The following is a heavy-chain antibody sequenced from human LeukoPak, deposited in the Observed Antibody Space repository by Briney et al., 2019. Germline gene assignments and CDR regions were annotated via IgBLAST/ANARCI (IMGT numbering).Heavy chain of an antibody. V-gene: IGHV3-21*04. CDR2: IDSSGGYM. CDR1: GFTFNTYS. J-gene: IGHJ4*02. D-gene: IGHD3-10*01. Sequence: GGSLRLSCEASGFTFNTYSMNWARQAPGKGLEWVSSIDSSGGYMFYADSVKGRFTISRDNSKNTLYLQMNSLRAEDTAVYYCARDLTYGSGSYDYWGQGTLVTVSS. CDR3: ARDLTYGSGSYDY.